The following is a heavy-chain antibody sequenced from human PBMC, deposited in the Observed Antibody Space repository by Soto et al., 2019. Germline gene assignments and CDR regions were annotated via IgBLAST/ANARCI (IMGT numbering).Heavy chain of an antibody. CDR3: ARVAVDIVVVPAAIRVNWFDP. CDR2: ISAYNGNT. Sequence: QVQLVQSGAEVKKPGASVKVSCKASGYTFTSYGISCVRQAPGQGLEWMGWISAYNGNTNYAQTLQGRVTMTTDTSTSTAYIELRSLRSDDTAVYYCARVAVDIVVVPAAIRVNWFDPWGQGTLVTVSS. D-gene: IGHD2-2*01. CDR1: GYTFTSYG. J-gene: IGHJ5*02. V-gene: IGHV1-18*01.